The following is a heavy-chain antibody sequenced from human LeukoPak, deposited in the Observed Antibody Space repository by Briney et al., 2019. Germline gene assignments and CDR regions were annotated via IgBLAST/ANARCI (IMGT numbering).Heavy chain of an antibody. CDR3: ARLCDSSGYSDFDY. CDR1: GFTFSSYS. Sequence: GGSLRLSCAASGFTFSSYSMNWVRQAPGEGLEWVSSISSSSSYIYYADSVKGRFTISRDNAKNSLYLQMNSLRAEDTAVYYCARLCDSSGYSDFDYWGQGTLVTVSS. CDR2: ISSSSSYI. V-gene: IGHV3-21*01. D-gene: IGHD3-22*01. J-gene: IGHJ4*02.